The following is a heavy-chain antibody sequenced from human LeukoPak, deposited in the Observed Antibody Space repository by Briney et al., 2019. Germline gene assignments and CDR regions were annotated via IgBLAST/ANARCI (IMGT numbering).Heavy chain of an antibody. CDR1: GGTFSSYA. CDR2: IIPILGIA. D-gene: IGHD6-13*01. J-gene: IGHJ5*02. Sequence: ASVKVSCKASGGTFSSYAISWVRQAPGQGLEWMGRIIPILGIANYAQKFQGRVTITADKSTSTAYMELSSLRSEDTAVYYCARDPGGSSPNWFDPWGQGTLVTVSS. V-gene: IGHV1-69*04. CDR3: ARDPGGSSPNWFDP.